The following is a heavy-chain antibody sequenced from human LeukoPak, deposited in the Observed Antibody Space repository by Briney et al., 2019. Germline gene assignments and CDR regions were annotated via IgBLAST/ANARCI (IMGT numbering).Heavy chain of an antibody. J-gene: IGHJ4*02. CDR2: AGWAGGTT. CDR3: AKELDTMFFDY. Sequence: GGSLRLSCATSGFTFDRYTIHWVRQAPGEGLEWVSLAGWAGGTTYYSDSVRGRFTISRDSGKNSVYLQMNSLTTDDTAFYFCAKELDTMFFDYWGQGALVTVSS. D-gene: IGHD3-10*02. V-gene: IGHV3-43*01. CDR1: GFTFDRYT.